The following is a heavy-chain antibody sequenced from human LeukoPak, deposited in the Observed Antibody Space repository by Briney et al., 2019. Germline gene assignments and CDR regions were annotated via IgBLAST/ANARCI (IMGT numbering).Heavy chain of an antibody. CDR2: IKEDGSVR. V-gene: IGHV3-7*03. CDR3: AREAGYYDPLNDAFDI. D-gene: IGHD3-22*01. CDR1: AFIFSGHW. J-gene: IGHJ3*02. Sequence: PGGSLRLSCEGSAFIFSGHWMNWVRQTPGKGLEWVASIKEDGSVRQYVDSVKGRFSISRDNTKGSLFLQLNSLRAEDTAVYYCAREAGYYDPLNDAFDIWGQGTMVTVSS.